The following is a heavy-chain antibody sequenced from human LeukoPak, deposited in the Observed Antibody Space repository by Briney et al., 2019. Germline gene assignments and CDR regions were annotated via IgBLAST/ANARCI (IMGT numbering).Heavy chain of an antibody. J-gene: IGHJ6*03. V-gene: IGHV3-48*03. CDR2: ISSSSSTI. D-gene: IGHD4-17*01. CDR3: AKIPYGDYLLDYYYYMDV. CDR1: GFTFSSYE. Sequence: GGSLRLSCAASGFTFSSYEMNWVRQAPGKGQEWVSYISSSSSTIYYADSVKGRFTISRDNAKNSLYLQMNSLRAEDTAVYYCAKIPYGDYLLDYYYYMDVWGKGTTVTISS.